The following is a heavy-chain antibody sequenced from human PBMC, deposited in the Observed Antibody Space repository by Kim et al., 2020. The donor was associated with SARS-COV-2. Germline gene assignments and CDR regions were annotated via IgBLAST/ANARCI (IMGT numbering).Heavy chain of an antibody. CDR2: ST. V-gene: IGHV4-61*02. CDR3: ARAIGYYFDY. J-gene: IGHJ4*02. Sequence: STHYNPSLKRRVTIPVDTSKSQFSLNLSSVTSADTAVYYCARAIGYYFDYWGQGTLVTVSS. D-gene: IGHD1-26*01.